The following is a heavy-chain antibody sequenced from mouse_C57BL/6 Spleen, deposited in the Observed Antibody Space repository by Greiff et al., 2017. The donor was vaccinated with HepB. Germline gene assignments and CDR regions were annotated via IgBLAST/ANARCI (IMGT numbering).Heavy chain of an antibody. CDR2: INPNNGGT. V-gene: IGHV1-26*01. D-gene: IGHD1-1*02. CDR3: ARLGWSDY. CDR1: GYTFTDYY. J-gene: IGHJ2*01. Sequence: VQLQQSGPELVKPGASVKISCKASGYTFTDYYMNWVKQSHGKSLEWIGDINPNNGGTSYNQKFKGKATLTVDKSSSTAYMELRSLTSEDSAVYYCARLGWSDYWGQGTTLTVSS.